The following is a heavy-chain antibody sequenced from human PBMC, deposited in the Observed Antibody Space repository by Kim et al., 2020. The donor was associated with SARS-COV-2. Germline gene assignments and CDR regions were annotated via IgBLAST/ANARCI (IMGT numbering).Heavy chain of an antibody. D-gene: IGHD6-19*01. J-gene: IGHJ4*02. Sequence: VKGRFTISRDKSKNTLYLQMNSLRAEDTAVYYCAKEFLIAVAIGTYFDYWGQGTLVTVSS. CDR3: AKEFLIAVAIGTYFDY. V-gene: IGHV3-23*01.